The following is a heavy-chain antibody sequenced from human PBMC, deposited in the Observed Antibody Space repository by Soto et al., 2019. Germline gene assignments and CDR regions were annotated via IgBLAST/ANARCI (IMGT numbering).Heavy chain of an antibody. CDR1: GFTFTSSA. CDR3: ADLLWFGELGRDAFDI. Sequence: SVKVSCKASGFTFTSSAMQWVRQARGQSLEWIGWIVVGSGNTNYAQKCQERVTITRDMSTSTAYMGLSSLRSEDTAVYYCADLLWFGELGRDAFDIWGQGTMVTVSS. D-gene: IGHD3-10*01. V-gene: IGHV1-58*02. J-gene: IGHJ3*02. CDR2: IVVGSGNT.